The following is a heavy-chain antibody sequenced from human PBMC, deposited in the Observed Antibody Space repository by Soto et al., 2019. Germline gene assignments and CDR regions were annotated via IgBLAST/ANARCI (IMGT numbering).Heavy chain of an antibody. CDR3: ARKGYDFWSGYYTGY. D-gene: IGHD3-3*01. CDR1: GGSFSGYY. J-gene: IGHJ4*02. V-gene: IGHV4-34*01. CDR2: INHSGST. Sequence: ETLSLTCAVYGGSFSGYYWSWIRQPPGKGLEWIGEINHSGSTNYNPSLKSRVTISVDTSKNQFSLKLSSVTAADTAVYYCARKGYDFWSGYYTGYWGQGTLVTVSS.